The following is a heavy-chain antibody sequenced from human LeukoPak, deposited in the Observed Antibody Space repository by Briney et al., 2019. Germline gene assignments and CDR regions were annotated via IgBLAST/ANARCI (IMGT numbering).Heavy chain of an antibody. CDR3: ATLPDCSNDACSQGDY. CDR1: GITFSRKA. CDR2: ISGSGDNT. D-gene: IGHD2-8*01. J-gene: IGHJ4*02. Sequence: TGGSLKLSCATSGITFSRKAMSWVRQAPGKGLEWVSAISGSGDNTYYVDAVRGRFTISRDNSKNTLYLHMNNLRAEDTAVSYCATLPDCSNDACSQGDYWGQGTLVIVSS. V-gene: IGHV3-23*01.